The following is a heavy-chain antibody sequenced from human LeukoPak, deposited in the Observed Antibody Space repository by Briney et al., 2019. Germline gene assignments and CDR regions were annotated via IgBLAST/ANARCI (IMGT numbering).Heavy chain of an antibody. CDR3: ASGGGILNNNNWFDP. Sequence: PSETLSLTCAVYGGSFSGYYWSWIRQPPGKGLEWIGEINHSGSTNYNPSLKSRVTISVDTSKNQFFLKLSSVTAAGTAVYYCASGGGILNNNNWFDPWGQGTLVTVSS. J-gene: IGHJ5*02. D-gene: IGHD3-16*01. CDR2: INHSGST. CDR1: GGSFSGYY. V-gene: IGHV4-34*01.